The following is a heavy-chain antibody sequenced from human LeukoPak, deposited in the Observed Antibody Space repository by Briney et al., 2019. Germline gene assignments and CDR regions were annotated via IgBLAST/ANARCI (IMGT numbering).Heavy chain of an antibody. J-gene: IGHJ5*02. CDR1: GGSISSYY. CDR3: ARGRVYYYGSGSPYNWFDP. D-gene: IGHD3-10*01. V-gene: IGHV4-59*01. Sequence: SETLSLTCTVSGGSISSYYWSWIRQPPGKGLEWIGYIYYSGSTNYNPSLKSRVTISVDTSKNQFSLKLSSVTAADTAVYYCARGRVYYYGSGSPYNWFDPWGQGTLVTVSS. CDR2: IYYSGST.